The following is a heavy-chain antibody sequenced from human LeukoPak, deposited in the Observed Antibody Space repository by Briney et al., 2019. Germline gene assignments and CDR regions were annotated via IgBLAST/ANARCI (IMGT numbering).Heavy chain of an antibody. J-gene: IGHJ5*02. V-gene: IGHV3-7*01. Sequence: GGSLRLSCAASGFTFSSYWMSWVRQAPGKGLEWVANIKQDGSEKYYVDSVKGRFTISRDNAKNSLYLQMNSLRAEDTAVYYCASESTVTTRWFDPWGQGTLVTVSS. D-gene: IGHD4-17*01. CDR1: GFTFSSYW. CDR2: IKQDGSEK. CDR3: ASESTVTTRWFDP.